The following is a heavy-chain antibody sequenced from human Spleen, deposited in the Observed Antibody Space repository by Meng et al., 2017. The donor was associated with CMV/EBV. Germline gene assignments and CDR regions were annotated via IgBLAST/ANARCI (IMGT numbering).Heavy chain of an antibody. Sequence: GESLKISCVASGFSFSNYAMHWVRQAPGKGLDWVAIISYVESHTYYAESVKGRFTISRENAKNSLYLQMNSLRAGDTAVYYCARGQDLCSSTSCYTDYYYGMDVWGQGTTVTVSS. V-gene: IGHV3-30*14. CDR1: GFSFSNYA. CDR2: ISYVESHT. D-gene: IGHD2-2*02. J-gene: IGHJ6*02. CDR3: ARGQDLCSSTSCYTDYYYGMDV.